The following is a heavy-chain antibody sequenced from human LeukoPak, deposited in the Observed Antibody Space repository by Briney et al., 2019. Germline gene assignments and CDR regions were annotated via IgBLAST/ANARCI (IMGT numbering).Heavy chain of an antibody. V-gene: IGHV4-39*07. CDR2: MYYSGSS. Sequence: PSETLSLTCTVSGDSISGSSFHWGWIRQPPGKGLEWIGSMYYSGSSYFNPSLKSRVTISLDTSKNQFSLKLSSVTAADTAVYYCARDQGRWLVRTFDYWGQGTLVTVSS. CDR3: ARDQGRWLVRTFDY. CDR1: GDSISGSSFH. D-gene: IGHD6-19*01. J-gene: IGHJ4*02.